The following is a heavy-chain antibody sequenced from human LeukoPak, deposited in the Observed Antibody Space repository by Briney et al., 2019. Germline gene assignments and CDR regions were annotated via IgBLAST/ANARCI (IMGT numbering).Heavy chain of an antibody. CDR2: IYYSGST. CDR3: ARDPAAGYFEY. J-gene: IGHJ4*02. Sequence: SETLSLTCTVSGGSISSYYWSWIRQPPGKGLEWIGYIYYSGSTNYNPSLKSRVTISVDTSKNQFSLKLSSVTAADTAVYYCARDPAAGYFEYWGQGTLVTVSS. V-gene: IGHV4-59*01. D-gene: IGHD6-13*01. CDR1: GGSISSYY.